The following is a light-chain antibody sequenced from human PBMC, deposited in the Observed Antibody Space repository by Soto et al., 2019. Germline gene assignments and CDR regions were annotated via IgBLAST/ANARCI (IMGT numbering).Light chain of an antibody. CDR2: AAS. J-gene: IGKJ1*01. CDR3: QQYYSYPRT. Sequence: QVTRRPSTQSGSVGDRVTNTCRASQTISSWLAWYQQKPGKAPKLLIYAASTLQSGVPSRFSGSGSGTDFTLTISCLQTEDFATYYCQQYYSYPRTIGQGTKVDIK. V-gene: IGKV1-5*01. CDR1: QTISSW.